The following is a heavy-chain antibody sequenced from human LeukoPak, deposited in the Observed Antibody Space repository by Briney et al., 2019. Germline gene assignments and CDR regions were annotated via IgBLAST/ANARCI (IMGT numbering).Heavy chain of an antibody. V-gene: IGHV4-34*01. CDR3: AAAGTYYYYYGMDV. CDR2: INHSGST. Sequence: TSETLSLTCAVYGGSLSGYYWSWIRQPPGKGLEWIGEINHSGSTNYNPSLKSRVTISVDTSKNQFSLKLSSVTAADTAVYYCAAAGTYYYYYGMDVWGQGTTVTVSS. CDR1: GGSLSGYY. D-gene: IGHD6-13*01. J-gene: IGHJ6*02.